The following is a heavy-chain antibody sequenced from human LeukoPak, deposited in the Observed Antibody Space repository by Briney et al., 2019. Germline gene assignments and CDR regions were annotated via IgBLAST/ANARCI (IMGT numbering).Heavy chain of an antibody. V-gene: IGHV3-21*04. CDR2: ISSSSSYR. CDR3: ARKGYYYDSSAYYSFDY. J-gene: IGHJ4*02. Sequence: GGSLRLSCAASGFTFRRYSMNWVRQAPGKGLEWVSSISSSSSYRYYADSVKGRFTISRDNAKNSLHLQMNSLRAEDTAVYYCARKGYYYDSSAYYSFDYWGQGTLVTVSS. CDR1: GFTFRRYS. D-gene: IGHD3-22*01.